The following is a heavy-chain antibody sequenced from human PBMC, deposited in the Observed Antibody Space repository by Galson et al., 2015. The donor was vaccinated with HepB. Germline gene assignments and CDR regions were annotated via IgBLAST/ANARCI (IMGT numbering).Heavy chain of an antibody. J-gene: IGHJ4*02. CDR2: ISYDGSNK. CDR1: GFTFSSYG. D-gene: IGHD5/OR15-5a*01. Sequence: SLRLSCAASGFTFSSYGMHWVRQAPGKGLEWVAVISYDGSNKYYADSVKGRFTISRDNSKNALYLQVNSLRAEDTAVYYCAKDLDLFYESWAFDYWGQGTLVTVSS. CDR3: AKDLDLFYESWAFDY. V-gene: IGHV3-30*18.